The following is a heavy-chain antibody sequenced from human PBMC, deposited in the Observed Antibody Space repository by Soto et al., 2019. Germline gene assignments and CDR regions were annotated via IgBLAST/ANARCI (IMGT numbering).Heavy chain of an antibody. Sequence: EVQLVESGGGLVQPGGSLRLSCEASGLTFSRYWMTWVRQAPGKGLEGVANIKQDGSEKYYVDSVKGRFTISRDNSKNSLYLQMNSLRAEDTAVYHCAQDGYSNGFDVWGQGTTVTVSS. CDR3: AQDGYSNGFDV. CDR2: IKQDGSEK. J-gene: IGHJ6*02. CDR1: GLTFSRYW. V-gene: IGHV3-7*01.